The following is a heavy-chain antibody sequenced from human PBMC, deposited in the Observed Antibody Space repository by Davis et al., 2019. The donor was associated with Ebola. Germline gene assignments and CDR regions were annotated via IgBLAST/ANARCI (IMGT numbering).Heavy chain of an antibody. J-gene: IGHJ3*02. CDR2: INPNSGGT. Sequence: ASVKVSCKASGYTFTGYYMHWVRQAPGQGLEWMGWINPNSGGTHYAQKFQGWVTMTRDTSISTAYMELSRLRSDDTAVYYCARVPRYCSGGSCYWGAFEIWGQGTMVTVSS. D-gene: IGHD2-15*01. CDR1: GYTFTGYY. V-gene: IGHV1-2*04. CDR3: ARVPRYCSGGSCYWGAFEI.